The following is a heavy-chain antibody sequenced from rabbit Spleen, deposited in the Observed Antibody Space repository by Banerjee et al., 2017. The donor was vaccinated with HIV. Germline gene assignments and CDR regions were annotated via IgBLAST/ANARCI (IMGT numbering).Heavy chain of an antibody. Sequence: QEQLVESGGGLVQPEGSLTLTCKASGFSFSRGYDMSWVRQAPGKGLEWIGFIYTGNGKNYYASWAKGRFTISKTSSTTVTLQVTSLTVADTATYFCARDTGSSFSSYGMDLWGPGTLVTVS. V-gene: IGHV1S45*01. CDR3: ARDTGSSFSSYGMDL. J-gene: IGHJ6*01. CDR1: GFSFSRGYD. CDR2: IYTGNGKN. D-gene: IGHD8-1*01.